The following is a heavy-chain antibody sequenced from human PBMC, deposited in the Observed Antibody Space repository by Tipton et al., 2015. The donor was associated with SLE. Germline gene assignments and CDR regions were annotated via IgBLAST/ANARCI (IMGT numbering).Heavy chain of an antibody. CDR2: IYSGGST. J-gene: IGHJ4*02. V-gene: IGHV3-23*03. D-gene: IGHD1-1*01. Sequence: GSLRLSCAASGFTFSSYAMSWVRQAPGKGLEWVSVIYSGGSTYYADSVKGRFTISRDNSKNTLYLQMNSLRAEDTAVYYCAKDHSGEKYNWNDEGVMDYWGQGTLVTVSS. CDR1: GFTFSSYA. CDR3: AKDHSGEKYNWNDEGVMDY.